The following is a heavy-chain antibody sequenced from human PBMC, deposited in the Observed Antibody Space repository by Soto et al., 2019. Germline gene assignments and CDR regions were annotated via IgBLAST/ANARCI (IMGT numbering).Heavy chain of an antibody. D-gene: IGHD1-1*01. V-gene: IGHV3-30*18. J-gene: IGHJ4*02. Sequence: QPGGSLRLSCEASTFAFTFRNYGMHWVRLVPGKGLEWLAVISHDGDDQYYADSVKGRFTVSRDNVRNILYLQMNSLRSEDTALYSCAKHSVQKATLDYWGQGTLVTVSS. CDR3: AKHSVQKATLDY. CDR2: ISHDGDDQ. CDR1: TFAFTFRNYG.